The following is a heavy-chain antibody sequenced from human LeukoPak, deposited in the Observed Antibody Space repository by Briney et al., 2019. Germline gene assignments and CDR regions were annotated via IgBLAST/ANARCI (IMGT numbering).Heavy chain of an antibody. Sequence: SETLSLTCTVSGGSISGHYWSWIRQPPGKGLEWIGYIYYSGSTNYNPSLKSRVTTSVDTSKNQFSLKLSSVTAADTAVYYCARDPHSEDDAFDIWGQGTMVTVSS. CDR2: IYYSGST. J-gene: IGHJ3*02. CDR1: GGSISGHY. V-gene: IGHV4-59*11. CDR3: ARDPHSEDDAFDI.